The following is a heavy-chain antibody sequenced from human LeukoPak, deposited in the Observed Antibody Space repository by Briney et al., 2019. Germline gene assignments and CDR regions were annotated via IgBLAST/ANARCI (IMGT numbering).Heavy chain of an antibody. CDR3: ARDRPGLAIDY. CDR1: GVSISSYY. Sequence: SETLSLTCTVSGVSISSYYWSWIWQPPGKGLEWIGYIYYSGSTNYNPSLKSRVTISADTSKNQFSLKLSSVTAADTAVYYCARDRPGLAIDYWGQGTLVTVSS. V-gene: IGHV4-59*01. CDR2: IYYSGST. D-gene: IGHD2-2*02. J-gene: IGHJ4*02.